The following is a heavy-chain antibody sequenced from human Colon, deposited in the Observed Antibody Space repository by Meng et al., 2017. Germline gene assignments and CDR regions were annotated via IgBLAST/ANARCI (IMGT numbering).Heavy chain of an antibody. CDR1: GLTFSSYW. J-gene: IGHJ4*02. Sequence: GESLKISCVVSGLTFSSYWMNWVRRAPGRGLEWVGNINPDGSGKYYVDSLKGSFTISRDNAKNSLYLQMSSLRAEDTAVYFCARGVDYMFDYWGQGSLVTVSS. D-gene: IGHD4-11*01. CDR3: ARGVDYMFDY. CDR2: INPDGSGK. V-gene: IGHV3-7*04.